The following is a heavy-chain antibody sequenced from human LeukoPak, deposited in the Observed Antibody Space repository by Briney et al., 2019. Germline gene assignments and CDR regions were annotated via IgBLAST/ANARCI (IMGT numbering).Heavy chain of an antibody. CDR1: GFTFSNAW. CDR2: IKSKTDGGTT. CDR3: TTDRSPIP. Sequence: GGSLRLSCAASGFTFSNAWMNWVRQAPGKGLEWVGRIKSKTDGGTTDYVAPVKGRFSISRDDSKIMLFLQMNSLKTEGTAVYYCTTDRSPIPWGQGTLVTVSS. V-gene: IGHV3-15*01. J-gene: IGHJ5*02. D-gene: IGHD2-15*01.